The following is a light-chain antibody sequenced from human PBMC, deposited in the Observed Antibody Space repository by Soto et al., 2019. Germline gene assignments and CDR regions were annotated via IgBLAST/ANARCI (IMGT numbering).Light chain of an antibody. CDR1: SSDVGGYNY. J-gene: IGLJ1*01. CDR2: EVS. Sequence: QSALTQPASVSGSPGQSITISCTGTSSDVGGYNYVSWYQQHPGKAPKLMIYEVSNRPSGVSNRFSGSTSGNTASLTISGLQAEDEDYYYCSSYTSSSIDYVFGTGTKLTVL. V-gene: IGLV2-14*01. CDR3: SSYTSSSIDYV.